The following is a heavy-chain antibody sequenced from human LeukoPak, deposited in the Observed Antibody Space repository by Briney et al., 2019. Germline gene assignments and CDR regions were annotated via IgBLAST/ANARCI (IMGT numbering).Heavy chain of an antibody. CDR3: AKDPIFSGSYGVFDY. Sequence: GGSLRLSCAASGFTFSSCAMSWVRQAPGKGLEWVSTIIDSGNSIYYADSAEGRFTISRDNSKNTLYLQMNSLRAGDTAVYYCAKDPIFSGSYGVFDYWGLGTLVTISS. D-gene: IGHD1-26*01. CDR1: GFTFSSCA. J-gene: IGHJ4*02. V-gene: IGHV3-23*01. CDR2: IIDSGNSI.